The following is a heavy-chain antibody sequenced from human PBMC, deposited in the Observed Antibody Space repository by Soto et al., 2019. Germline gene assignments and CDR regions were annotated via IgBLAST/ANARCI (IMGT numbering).Heavy chain of an antibody. Sequence: SETLSLTCTVSGGSISSSSYYWGWIRQPPGKGLEWIGSIYYSGSTYYNPSLKSRVTISVDTSKNQFSLKLSSVTAADTAVYYCARYYYGSGSYSERRYYFDYWDQGTLVTVSS. CDR1: GGSISSSSYY. V-gene: IGHV4-39*01. D-gene: IGHD3-10*01. CDR3: ARYYYGSGSYSERRYYFDY. CDR2: IYYSGST. J-gene: IGHJ4*02.